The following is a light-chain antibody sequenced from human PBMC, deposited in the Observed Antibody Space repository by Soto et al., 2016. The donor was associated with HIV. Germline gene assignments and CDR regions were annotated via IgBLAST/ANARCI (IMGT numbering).Light chain of an antibody. CDR3: NSRDINADHRGYV. J-gene: IGLJ1*01. CDR2: GQN. Sequence: SSELTQDPAVSVALGQTVRITCQGDSLRNYYANWYQQKPGQAPILVIYGQNNRPSGIPDRFSGSSSGNTASLTITGAQAEDEADYYCNSRDINADHRGYVFGSGTGVTVL. V-gene: IGLV3-19*01. CDR1: SLRNYY.